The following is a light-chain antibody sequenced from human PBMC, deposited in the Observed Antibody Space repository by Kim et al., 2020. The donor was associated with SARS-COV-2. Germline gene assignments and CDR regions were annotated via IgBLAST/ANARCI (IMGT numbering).Light chain of an antibody. CDR1: QRISSY. CDR3: QQYYDYPRT. J-gene: IGKJ1*01. V-gene: IGKV1-8*01. CDR2: AAS. Sequence: SGSTGDRITIPCRASQRISSYLAWYQQKPGKAPNLLIYAASTLQSGVPSRFSGSGSGTDFTLTISCLQSEDFATYYCQQYYDYPRTFGQGTKVDIK.